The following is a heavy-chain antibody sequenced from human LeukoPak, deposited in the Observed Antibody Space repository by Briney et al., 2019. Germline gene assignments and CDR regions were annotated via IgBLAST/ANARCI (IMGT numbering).Heavy chain of an antibody. CDR2: IYPGDSDT. V-gene: IGHV5-51*01. CDR1: RYRFTSYW. J-gene: IGHJ2*01. Sequence: GESLKISCKGSRYRFTSYWIAWVRQMPGKGLEWMGIIYPGDSDTRYSPSFQGQVTISADKSISTAYLQWSSLKASDTAMYYCARQSPLWYFDLWGRGTLVTVSS. CDR3: ARQSPLWYFDL.